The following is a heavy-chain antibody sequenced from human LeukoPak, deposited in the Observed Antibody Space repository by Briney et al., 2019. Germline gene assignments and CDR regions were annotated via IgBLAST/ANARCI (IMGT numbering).Heavy chain of an antibody. V-gene: IGHV1-2*02. CDR3: ARVRGNSCDY. Sequence: ASVTVSCKTSGYRLSDYYMHWVRQAPGQGLEWMGWIRGDTGDTDSPQKFQGRVTMTRDTSTNTAYKELSRLRYDDTAMYFCARVRGNSCDYWGQGTLVTVSS. J-gene: IGHJ4*02. CDR2: IRGDTGDT. D-gene: IGHD6-13*01. CDR1: GYRLSDYY.